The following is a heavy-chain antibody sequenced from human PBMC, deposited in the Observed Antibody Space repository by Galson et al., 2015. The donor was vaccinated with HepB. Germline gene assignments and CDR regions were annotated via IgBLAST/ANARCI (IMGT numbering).Heavy chain of an antibody. D-gene: IGHD4-17*01. CDR2: IYYSGST. J-gene: IGHJ4*02. V-gene: IGHV4-59*01. CDR3: ARGNYGDYNGFDY. CDR1: GGSISSYY. Sequence: ETLSLTCTVSGGSISSYYWSWIRQPPGKGLEWIGYIYYSGSTNYNPSLKSRVTISVDTSKNQFSLKLSSVTAADTAVYYCARGNYGDYNGFDYWGQGTLVTVSS.